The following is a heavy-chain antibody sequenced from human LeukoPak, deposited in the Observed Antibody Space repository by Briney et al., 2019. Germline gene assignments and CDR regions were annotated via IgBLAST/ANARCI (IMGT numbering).Heavy chain of an antibody. CDR2: IYYSGST. V-gene: IGHV4-59*01. J-gene: IGHJ2*01. D-gene: IGHD2-8*01. CDR3: ARSTNGGYFDL. Sequence: SETLSFTCTVSGGSISSYYWSWIRQPPGKGLEWIGYIYYSGSTNYNPSLKSRVTISVDTSKNQFSLKLSSVTAADTAVYYCARSTNGGYFDLWGRGTLVTVSS. CDR1: GGSISSYY.